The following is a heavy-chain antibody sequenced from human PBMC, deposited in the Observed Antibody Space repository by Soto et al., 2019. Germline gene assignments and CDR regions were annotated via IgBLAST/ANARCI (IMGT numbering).Heavy chain of an antibody. J-gene: IGHJ6*02. CDR1: GFTFSSYG. CDR2: ISYDGSNK. D-gene: IGHD6-19*01. CDR3: AKSNAVAGPYYYYYGMDV. V-gene: IGHV3-30*18. Sequence: GGSLRLSCAASGFTFSSYGMHWVRQAPGKGLEWVAVISYDGSNKYYADSVKGRFTISRDNSKNTLSLQMNSLRAEDTAVYYCAKSNAVAGPYYYYYGMDVWGQGTTVTVSS.